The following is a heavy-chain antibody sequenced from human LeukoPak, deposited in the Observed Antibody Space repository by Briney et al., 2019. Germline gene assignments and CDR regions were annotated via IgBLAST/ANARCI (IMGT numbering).Heavy chain of an antibody. CDR1: GFTVSSNY. CDR3: AKEPKQLDPGG. CDR2: IYSGGST. Sequence: GGSLRLSCAASGFTVSSNYMSWVRQAPGKGLEWVSVIYSGGSTYYADSVKGRFTISRDNSKNTLYLQMNSLRAEDTAVYYCAKEPKQLDPGGWGQGTLVTVSS. J-gene: IGHJ4*02. V-gene: IGHV3-53*01. D-gene: IGHD6-6*01.